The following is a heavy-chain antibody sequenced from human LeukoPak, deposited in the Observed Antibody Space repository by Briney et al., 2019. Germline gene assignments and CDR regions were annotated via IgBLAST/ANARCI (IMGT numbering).Heavy chain of an antibody. CDR2: LTGSDSRT. D-gene: IGHD3-10*01. CDR1: GFIFSSYP. Sequence: HTGGSLRLSCAASGFIFSSYPMSWVRQAPGKGLEWVSALTGSDSRTYYADSVKGRFTISRENSKKTLYLQMNSLRADDTAVYYCAKHFYDSGRDYNADSWGQGTLVTVSS. CDR3: AKHFYDSGRDYNADS. J-gene: IGHJ4*02. V-gene: IGHV3-23*01.